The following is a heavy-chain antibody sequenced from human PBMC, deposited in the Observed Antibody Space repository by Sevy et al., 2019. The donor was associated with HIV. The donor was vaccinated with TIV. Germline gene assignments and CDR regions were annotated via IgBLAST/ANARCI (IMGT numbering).Heavy chain of an antibody. CDR2: ISSSAIST. J-gene: IGHJ4*02. CDR3: AKVKIAAVPGSGDFDY. D-gene: IGHD6-19*01. Sequence: GGSLRLSCAASGFTFSKYGMCWVRQAPGKGLEWVSFISSSAISTYYAGSVKGRFTISRDNSKNTRFLQMNRLRAEDTAVYYCAKVKIAAVPGSGDFDYWGQGTLVTVSS. V-gene: IGHV3-23*01. CDR1: GFTFSKYG.